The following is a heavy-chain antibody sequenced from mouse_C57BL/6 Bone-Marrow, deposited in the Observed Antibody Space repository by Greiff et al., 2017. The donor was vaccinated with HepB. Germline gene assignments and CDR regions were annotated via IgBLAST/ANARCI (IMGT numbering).Heavy chain of an antibody. CDR2: IDPSDSYT. J-gene: IGHJ3*01. V-gene: IGHV1-50*01. CDR3: ASFAY. CDR1: GYTFTSYW. Sequence: VQLQQPGAELVKPGASVKLSCKASGYTFTSYWMQWVKQRPGQGLEWIGEIDPSDSYTNYNQKFKGKATLTVDTSSSTAYMQLSSLTSEDSAVYCCASFAYWGQGTLVTVSA.